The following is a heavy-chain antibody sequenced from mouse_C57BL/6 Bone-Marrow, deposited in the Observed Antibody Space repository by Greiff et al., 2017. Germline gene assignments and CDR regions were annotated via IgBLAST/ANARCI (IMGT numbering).Heavy chain of an antibody. CDR3: ARESIYYEYDGGGY. D-gene: IGHD2-4*01. Sequence: QVQLQQSGAELARPGASVKLSCKASGYTFTSYGISWVKQRTGQGLEWIGEIYPRSGNTYYNEKFKGKATLTADKSSSTAYMGLRSLTSEDSAVYFCARESIYYEYDGGGYWGQGTTLTVSS. V-gene: IGHV1-81*01. CDR1: GYTFTSYG. CDR2: IYPRSGNT. J-gene: IGHJ2*01.